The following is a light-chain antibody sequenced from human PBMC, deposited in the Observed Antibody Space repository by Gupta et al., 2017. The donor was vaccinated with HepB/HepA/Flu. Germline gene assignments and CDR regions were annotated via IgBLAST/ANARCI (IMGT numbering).Light chain of an antibody. CDR3: CSYTGSTTYVT. V-gene: IGLV2-23*02. CDR2: EVS. CDR1: SSDVGNYNL. J-gene: IGLJ2*01. Sequence: QSALTQPASVSGSPGQSLTISCTGTSSDVGNYNLVAWYQQHPGKAPKLMIYEVSTRPSGVSNRFSGSKSGNTASLTISGLQAEDEADYYCCSYTGSTTYVTFGGGTKLTVL.